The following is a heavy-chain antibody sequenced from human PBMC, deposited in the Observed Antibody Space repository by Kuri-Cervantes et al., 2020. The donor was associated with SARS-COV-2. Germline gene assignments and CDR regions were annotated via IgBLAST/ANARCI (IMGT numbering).Heavy chain of an antibody. CDR1: GFSFSSYS. V-gene: IGHV3-66*01. CDR2: IYSGGST. CDR3: ARDRPDY. Sequence: GGSLRLSCAASGFSFSSYSMSWVRQAPGKGLEWVSVIYSGGSTYYADSVKGRFTISRDNAKNSLYLQMNSLRAEDTAVYYCARDRPDYWGQGTLVTVSS. J-gene: IGHJ4*02.